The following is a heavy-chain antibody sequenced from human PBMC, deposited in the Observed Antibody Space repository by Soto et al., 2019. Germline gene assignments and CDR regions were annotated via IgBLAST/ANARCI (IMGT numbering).Heavy chain of an antibody. V-gene: IGHV5-51*01. CDR1: SSSSYY. D-gene: IGHD1-7*01. J-gene: IGHJ6*02. Sequence: SSSSYYWGWIRQPPGKGLEWMGIIYPGDSDTRYSPSFQGQVTISADKSISTAYLQWSSLKASDTAMYYCARFITGTTVGVDVWGQGTTVTVSS. CDR2: IYPGDSDT. CDR3: ARFITGTTVGVDV.